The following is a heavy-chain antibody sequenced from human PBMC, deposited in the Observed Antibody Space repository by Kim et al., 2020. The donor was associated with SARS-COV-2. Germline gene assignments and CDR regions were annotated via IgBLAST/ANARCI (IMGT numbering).Heavy chain of an antibody. V-gene: IGHV1-8*01. J-gene: IGHJ3*02. CDR2: MNPNSGNT. CDR3: ARVDVGYGDRSSSDAFDI. CDR1: GYTFTSYD. D-gene: IGHD6-6*01. Sequence: ASVKVSCKASGYTFTSYDINWVRQATGQGLEWMGWMNPNSGNTGYAQKFQGRVTMTRNTSISTAYMELSSLRSEDTAVYYCARVDVGYGDRSSSDAFDIWGQGTMVTVSS.